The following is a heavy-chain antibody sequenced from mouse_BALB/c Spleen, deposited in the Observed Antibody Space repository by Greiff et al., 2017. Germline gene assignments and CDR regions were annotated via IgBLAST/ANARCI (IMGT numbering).Heavy chain of an antibody. CDR3: AINDYDGYYYAMDY. CDR1: GFTFSSFG. D-gene: IGHD2-4*01. CDR2: ISSGSSTI. V-gene: IGHV5-17*02. J-gene: IGHJ4*01. Sequence: EVQLVESGGGLVQPGGSRKLSCAASGFTFSSFGMHWVRQAPEKGLEWVAYISSGSSTIYYADTVKGRFTISRDNPKNTLFLQMTSLRSEDTAMYYCAINDYDGYYYAMDYWGQGTSVTVSS.